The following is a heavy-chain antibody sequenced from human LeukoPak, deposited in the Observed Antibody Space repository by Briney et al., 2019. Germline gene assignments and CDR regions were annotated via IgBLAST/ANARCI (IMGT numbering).Heavy chain of an antibody. J-gene: IGHJ5*02. CDR3: ARDGGGYCTNGVCFLHRNWFDP. V-gene: IGHV1-2*02. D-gene: IGHD2-8*01. Sequence: APVKVSCKASGYTFTGYYMHWVRQAPGQGLEWMGWINPNSGGTNYAQKFQGRVTMTRDTSISTAYMELSRLRSDDTAVYYCARDGGGYCTNGVCFLHRNWFDPWGQGTLVTVSS. CDR2: INPNSGGT. CDR1: GYTFTGYY.